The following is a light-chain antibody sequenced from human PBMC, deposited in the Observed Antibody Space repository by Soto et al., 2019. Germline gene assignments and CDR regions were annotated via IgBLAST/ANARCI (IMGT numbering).Light chain of an antibody. V-gene: IGKV3-20*01. CDR2: DAS. Sequence: ESVLTQSQGTLSVSPGERVTLSCRASQTFGRTYLAWYQQKPGQSPRLLIYDASSRATGIPDRFSGSGSGTDFTLTISRLEAEDYAVYHCQQFGTSPLYTFGQGTKVVIK. CDR1: QTFGRTY. CDR3: QQFGTSPLYT. J-gene: IGKJ2*01.